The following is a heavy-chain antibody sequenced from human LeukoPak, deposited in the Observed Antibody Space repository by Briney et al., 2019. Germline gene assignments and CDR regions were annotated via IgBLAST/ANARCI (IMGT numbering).Heavy chain of an antibody. CDR1: GFTFSSYW. CDR2: IKQDGSEK. J-gene: IGHJ4*02. V-gene: IGHV3-7*01. Sequence: GRSLRLSCAASGFTFSSYWMSWVRQAPGKGLEWVANIKQDGSEKYYVDSVKGRFTISRDNAKNSLYLQMNSLRAEDTAVYYCARDTRARSIAAAGFDYWGQGTLVTVSS. CDR3: ARDTRARSIAAAGFDY. D-gene: IGHD6-13*01.